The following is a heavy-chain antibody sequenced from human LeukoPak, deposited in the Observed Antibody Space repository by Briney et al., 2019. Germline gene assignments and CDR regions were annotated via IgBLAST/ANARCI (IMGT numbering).Heavy chain of an antibody. V-gene: IGHV3-15*01. J-gene: IGHJ5*02. CDR2: IKSKTDGGTT. CDR3: TVEDIVVVVAAINWFDP. CDR1: GFTFSSYA. D-gene: IGHD2-15*01. Sequence: PGGSLRLSCAASGFTFSSYAMHWVRQAPGKGLEWVGRIKSKTDGGTTDYAAPMKGRFTISREDSKNTLYLQMSSLKTEDTAVYYCTVEDIVVVVAAINWFDPWGQGTLVTVSS.